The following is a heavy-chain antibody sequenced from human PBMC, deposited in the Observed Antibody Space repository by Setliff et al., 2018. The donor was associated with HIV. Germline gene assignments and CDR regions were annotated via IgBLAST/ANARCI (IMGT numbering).Heavy chain of an antibody. CDR3: ARGESSTWDLAEHFQH. Sequence: PSETLSLTCTVSGDSINSGNYYWSWIRQHPGKGLEWIGDVHHTGTTYLNPSLKSRITISVDTSKNQFSLKLGFVTAADTAVYHCARGESSTWDLAEHFQHWGHGTLVTVSS. CDR2: VHHTGTT. CDR1: GDSINSGNYY. J-gene: IGHJ1*01. V-gene: IGHV4-31*03. D-gene: IGHD2-2*01.